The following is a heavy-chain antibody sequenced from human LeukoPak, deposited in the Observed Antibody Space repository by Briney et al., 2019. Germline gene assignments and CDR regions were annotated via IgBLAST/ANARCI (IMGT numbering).Heavy chain of an antibody. CDR2: ISGSGGST. D-gene: IGHD2-2*01. V-gene: IGHV3-23*01. Sequence: EGSLRLSCAASGFTFSSYAMSWVRQAPGKGLEWVSAISGSGGSTYYADSVKGRFTISRDNSKNTLYLQMNSLRAEDTAVYYCAKAPLYQLLFSDYWGQGTLVTVSS. J-gene: IGHJ4*02. CDR1: GFTFSSYA. CDR3: AKAPLYQLLFSDY.